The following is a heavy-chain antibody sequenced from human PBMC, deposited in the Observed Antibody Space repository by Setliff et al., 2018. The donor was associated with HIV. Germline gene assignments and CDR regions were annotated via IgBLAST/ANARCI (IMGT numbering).Heavy chain of an antibody. Sequence: PGGSLRLSCVASGFNFNDFGMHWVRQAPGKGLEWVAVISYDGSNKYYADSVKGRFTISRDNSKNTLYLQMNSLRAEDTAVYYCAKGGQLWFSYFDYWGQGTLVTVSS. CDR3: AKGGQLWFSYFDY. V-gene: IGHV3-30*06. CDR2: ISYDGSNK. D-gene: IGHD5-18*01. J-gene: IGHJ4*02. CDR1: GFNFNDFG.